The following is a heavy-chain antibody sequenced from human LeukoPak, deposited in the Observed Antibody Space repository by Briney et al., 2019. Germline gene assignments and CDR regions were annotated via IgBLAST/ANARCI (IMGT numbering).Heavy chain of an antibody. CDR1: GGSISSGGYY. Sequence: SETLSLTCTVSGGSISSGGYYWSWIRQPPGKGLEWIGYIYHSGSTYYNPSLKSRVTISVDRSKNQFSLKLSSVTAADTAVYYCAREDCSSTSCYGAVAFDIWGQGTMVTVSS. D-gene: IGHD2-2*01. V-gene: IGHV4-30-2*01. J-gene: IGHJ3*02. CDR2: IYHSGST. CDR3: AREDCSSTSCYGAVAFDI.